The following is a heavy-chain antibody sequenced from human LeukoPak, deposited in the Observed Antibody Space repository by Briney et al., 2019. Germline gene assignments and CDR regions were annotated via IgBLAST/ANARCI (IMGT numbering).Heavy chain of an antibody. CDR1: GGTFSSYA. J-gene: IGHJ4*02. V-gene: IGHV1-69*13. D-gene: IGHD6-19*01. CDR2: IIPIFGTA. Sequence: ASVKVSCKASGGTFSSYAISWVRQAPGQGLEWMGGIIPIFGTANYAQKFQGRVTITADESTSTAYMELSSLRSEDTAVYYCARVRHSVAGTPSDLTALYYWGQGTLVTVSS. CDR3: ARVRHSVAGTPSDLTALYY.